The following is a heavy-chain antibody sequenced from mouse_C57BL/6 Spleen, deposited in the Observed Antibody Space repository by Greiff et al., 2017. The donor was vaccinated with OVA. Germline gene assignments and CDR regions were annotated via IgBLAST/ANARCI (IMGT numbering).Heavy chain of an antibody. V-gene: IGHV1-62-2*01. CDR1: GYTFTEYT. Sequence: QVTLKVSGAELVKPGASVKLSCKASGYTFTEYTIHWVKQRSGQGLEWIGWFYPGSDSIKYNEKFKDKATLTADKSSSKVYMELSRLTSEDSAVYFCARHENHYYGSPYAMDYWGQGTSVTVSS. CDR3: ARHENHYYGSPYAMDY. CDR2: FYPGSDSI. J-gene: IGHJ4*01. D-gene: IGHD1-1*01.